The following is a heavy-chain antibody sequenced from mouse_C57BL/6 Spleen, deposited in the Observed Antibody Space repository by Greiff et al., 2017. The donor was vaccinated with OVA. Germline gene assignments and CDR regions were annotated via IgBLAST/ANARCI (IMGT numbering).Heavy chain of an antibody. Sequence: EVQLQQSGPELVKPGASVKISCKASGYTFTDYYMNWVKQSHGKSLEWIGDINPNTGGTSYNQKFKGKATLTVDKSSSTAYMELRSLTSEDSAVYYCARKNYLYAMDYWGQGTSVTVSS. CDR2: INPNTGGT. V-gene: IGHV1-26*01. D-gene: IGHD1-1*01. J-gene: IGHJ4*01. CDR1: GYTFTDYY. CDR3: ARKNYLYAMDY.